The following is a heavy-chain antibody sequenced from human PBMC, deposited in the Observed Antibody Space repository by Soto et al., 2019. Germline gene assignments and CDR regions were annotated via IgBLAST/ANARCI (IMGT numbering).Heavy chain of an antibody. V-gene: IGHV5-10-1*01. CDR2: IDPSDSYT. D-gene: IGHD5-12*01. CDR1: GYSFTSYW. Sequence: PGESLKISCKVSGYSFTSYWISWVRQMPGKGLEWMGRIDPSDSYTNYSPSFQGHVTISADKSISTAYLQWSSLKASDTAMYYCASGHSGYDPYGMDVWGQGTTVTVSS. CDR3: ASGHSGYDPYGMDV. J-gene: IGHJ6*02.